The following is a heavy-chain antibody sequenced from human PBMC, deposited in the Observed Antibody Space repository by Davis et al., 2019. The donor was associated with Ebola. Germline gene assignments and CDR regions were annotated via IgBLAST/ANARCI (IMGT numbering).Heavy chain of an antibody. D-gene: IGHD2-21*02. CDR2: IYHSGST. V-gene: IGHV4-4*02. CDR3: ARRHIVVVTAIDY. J-gene: IGHJ4*02. Sequence: MPSETLSLTCAVSGGSISSSNWWSWVRQPPGKGLEWIGEIYHSGSTNYNPSLKSRVTISVDKSKNQFSLKLSSVTAADTAVYYCARRHIVVVTAIDYWGQGTLVTVSS. CDR1: GGSISSSNW.